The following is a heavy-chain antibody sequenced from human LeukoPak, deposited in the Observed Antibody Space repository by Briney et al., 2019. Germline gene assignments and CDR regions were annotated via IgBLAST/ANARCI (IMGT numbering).Heavy chain of an antibody. CDR3: AKGSSSSRPYYFEY. D-gene: IGHD6-6*01. V-gene: IGHV3-23*01. Sequence: TGGSLRLSCAASGFTFSSSAMSWVRQAPGKGLEGVSAITDSGGSTYYADSVKGRFTLSRHNSKNTLYLHMDSPRADDTAVYYCAKGSSSSRPYYFEYWGRGTLVTVSS. CDR1: GFTFSSSA. J-gene: IGHJ4*02. CDR2: ITDSGGST.